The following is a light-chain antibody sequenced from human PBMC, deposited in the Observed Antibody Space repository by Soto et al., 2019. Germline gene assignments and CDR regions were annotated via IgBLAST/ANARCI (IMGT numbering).Light chain of an antibody. CDR1: SSDVGGYNY. CDR3: SSYTSSSTPLYV. Sequence: QPVLTQPASVSGSPGQSITISCTGTSSDVGGYNYVSWYQQHPGKAPKLMIYDVSNRPSGVSNRFSGSKSGNTASLTISGLQAEDEADYYCSSYTSSSTPLYVFGTGTQLTVL. CDR2: DVS. J-gene: IGLJ1*01. V-gene: IGLV2-14*01.